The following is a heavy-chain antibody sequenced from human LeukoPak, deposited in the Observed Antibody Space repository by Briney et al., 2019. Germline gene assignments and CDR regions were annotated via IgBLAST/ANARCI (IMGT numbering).Heavy chain of an antibody. V-gene: IGHV4-30-4*07. CDR2: ISYSGST. CDR1: GGSISSGGYS. Sequence: PSETLSLTCAVSGGSISSGGYSWSWIRQPPGKGLEWIGYISYSGSTYYNLSLKSRVSISVDTSKNQFSLKLSSVTAADTAVYYCARDTTRQWLFWVLGAFDIWGQGTMVTVSS. D-gene: IGHD6-19*01. J-gene: IGHJ3*02. CDR3: ARDTTRQWLFWVLGAFDI.